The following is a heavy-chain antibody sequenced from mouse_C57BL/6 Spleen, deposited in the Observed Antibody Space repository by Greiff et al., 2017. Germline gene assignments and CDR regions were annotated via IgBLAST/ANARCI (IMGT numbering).Heavy chain of an antibody. Sequence: QVQLQQPGAELVKPGASVKLSCKASGYTFTSYWMHWVKQRPGQGLEWIGMIHPNSGSTNYNEKFKSKATLTVDKSSSTAYMQLSSLTSEDSAVYYCARRGVITTVVDWYFDVWGTGTTVTVSS. D-gene: IGHD1-1*01. CDR2: IHPNSGST. V-gene: IGHV1-64*01. CDR1: GYTFTSYW. CDR3: ARRGVITTVVDWYFDV. J-gene: IGHJ1*03.